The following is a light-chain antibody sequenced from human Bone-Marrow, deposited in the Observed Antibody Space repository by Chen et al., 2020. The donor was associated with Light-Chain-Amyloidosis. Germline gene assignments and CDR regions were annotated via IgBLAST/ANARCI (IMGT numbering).Light chain of an antibody. CDR3: SSSATSNTWV. Sequence: QSALTQPASVAGSPGQSITVSCTGASSDVSWYQQHPGKAPKLVIYDVINRPSGVSSRFSGSKSGNTASLTISVFQAEDEADYFCSSSATSNTWVFGGGTKLTVL. CDR1: SSDV. J-gene: IGLJ3*02. CDR2: DVI. V-gene: IGLV2-14*03.